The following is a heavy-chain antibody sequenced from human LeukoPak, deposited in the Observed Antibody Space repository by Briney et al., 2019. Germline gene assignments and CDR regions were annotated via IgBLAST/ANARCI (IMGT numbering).Heavy chain of an antibody. Sequence: ASVKVSCKASGYTFTGYYMHWVRQAPGQGLEWMGWINPNSGGTNYAQKFQGRVTMTRDTSISTAYMELSSLRAEDTAVYYCAKALALGLNWFDPWGQGTLVTVSS. J-gene: IGHJ5*02. CDR2: INPNSGGT. D-gene: IGHD3/OR15-3a*01. V-gene: IGHV1-2*02. CDR3: AKALALGLNWFDP. CDR1: GYTFTGYY.